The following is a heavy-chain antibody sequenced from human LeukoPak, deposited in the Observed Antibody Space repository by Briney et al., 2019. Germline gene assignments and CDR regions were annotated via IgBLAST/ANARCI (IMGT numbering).Heavy chain of an antibody. D-gene: IGHD3-10*01. J-gene: IGHJ3*02. CDR2: ISTSGTT. Sequence: SETLSLTCTVSGGSVTTYYWSWIRQSAGKGLEWIGHISTSGTTTYNPSLKSRVTISVDTSKNQFSLKLSSVTAADTAVYYCARGFGHYYGSGRMKNAFDIWGQGTMVTVSS. CDR1: GGSVTTYY. CDR3: ARGFGHYYGSGRMKNAFDI. V-gene: IGHV4-4*07.